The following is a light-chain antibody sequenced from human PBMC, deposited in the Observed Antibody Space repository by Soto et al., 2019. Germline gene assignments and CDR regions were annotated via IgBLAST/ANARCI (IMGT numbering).Light chain of an antibody. CDR3: LSFDSSLSVV. J-gene: IGLJ2*01. CDR2: GNT. V-gene: IGLV1-40*01. CDR1: SSNIGAGYD. Sequence: QSVLTQPPSVSGAPGQRVTISCTGSSSNIGAGYDVHWYQQRPGRAPKLLIYGNTNRPSGVPDRFSGSKSGTSASLAITGLQAGDEADYYCLSFDSSLSVVFGGGTKLTVL.